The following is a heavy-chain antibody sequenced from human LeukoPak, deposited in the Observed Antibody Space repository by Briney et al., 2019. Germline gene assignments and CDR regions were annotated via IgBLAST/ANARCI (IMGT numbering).Heavy chain of an antibody. V-gene: IGHV1-2*02. Sequence: ASVKVSCKASGYTFTSYYMHWVRQAPGQGLEWMGLINPNTGGTNYAQKFQGRVTMTRDTSITTAYMELSRLRSDDTAVYYCARRPIVGVPAPIDYWGQGNLVTVSS. D-gene: IGHD2-2*01. CDR3: ARRPIVGVPAPIDY. J-gene: IGHJ4*02. CDR1: GYTFTSYY. CDR2: INPNTGGT.